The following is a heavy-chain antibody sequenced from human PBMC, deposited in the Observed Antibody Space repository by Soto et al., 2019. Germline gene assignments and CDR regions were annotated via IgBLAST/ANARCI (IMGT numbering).Heavy chain of an antibody. J-gene: IGHJ4*02. D-gene: IGHD1-26*01. CDR3: ASGIVGATGY. CDR2: IYYSGST. V-gene: IGHV4-39*01. Sequence: SETLSLTCTVSGGSISSSSYYWGWIRQPPGKGLEWIGSIYYSGSTYYNPSLKSRVTISVDTTKNQFSLKLSSVTAADTAVYYCASGIVGATGYWGQGTLVTGSS. CDR1: GGSISSSSYY.